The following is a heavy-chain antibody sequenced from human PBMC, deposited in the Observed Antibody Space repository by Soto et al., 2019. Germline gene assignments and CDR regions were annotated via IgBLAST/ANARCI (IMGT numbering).Heavy chain of an antibody. CDR3: AKGGSNAAMEV. Sequence: PGGSLRLSCAASGFTFSYYGMHWVRQAPGKGLEWVAIIWYDESNKYYADSVTGRFTISRDNSNNMVYLQMNSLRAEDTAVYYCAKGGSNAAMEVWGQGTTVTVSS. D-gene: IGHD1-26*01. CDR2: IWYDESNK. V-gene: IGHV3-30*02. J-gene: IGHJ6*02. CDR1: GFTFSYYG.